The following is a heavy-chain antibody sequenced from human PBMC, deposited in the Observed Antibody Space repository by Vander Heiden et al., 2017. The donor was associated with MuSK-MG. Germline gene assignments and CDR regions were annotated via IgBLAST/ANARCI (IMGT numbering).Heavy chain of an antibody. D-gene: IGHD7-27*01. V-gene: IGHV7-4-1*02. CDR3: ARDVWGPDY. CDR2: INTDTGRP. J-gene: IGHJ4*02. CDR1: GYTFTNYA. Sequence: QVQLVQSGSALKKPGASVKVSCEASGYTFTNYAINWVRQAPGQGLEVMGWINTDTGRPVYAQGFTGRFVFSSDTSVSTAYLQINSLKADDTGVYYCARDVWGPDYWGQGTLVTVSS.